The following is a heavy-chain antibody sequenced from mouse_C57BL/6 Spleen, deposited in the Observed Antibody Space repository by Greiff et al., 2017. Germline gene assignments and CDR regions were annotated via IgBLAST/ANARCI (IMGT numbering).Heavy chain of an antibody. Sequence: VQLQQSGAELVKPGASVKLSCKASGYTFTSYWMHWVKQRPGQGLEWIGMIHPNSGSTNYNEKFKSKATLTVDKSSSTAYMQLSSLTSEDSAVYYCARRFITTVVAKDFDYWGQGTTLTVSS. CDR3: ARRFITTVVAKDFDY. D-gene: IGHD1-1*01. CDR2: IHPNSGST. CDR1: GYTFTSYW. V-gene: IGHV1-64*01. J-gene: IGHJ2*01.